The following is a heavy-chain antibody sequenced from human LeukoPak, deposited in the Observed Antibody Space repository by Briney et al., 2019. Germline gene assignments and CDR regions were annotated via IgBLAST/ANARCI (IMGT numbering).Heavy chain of an antibody. D-gene: IGHD1-7*01. Sequence: SETLSLTCAVYGGSFSHYYWSWIRQSPRMGLEWIAEINDSGTINYNPSLMSRVTISLDKSKNQFSLKLSSATAADTAVYYCARRWNYGRNYYIDVWGKGATISVSS. J-gene: IGHJ6*03. CDR1: GGSFSHYY. CDR3: ARRWNYGRNYYIDV. CDR2: INDSGTI. V-gene: IGHV4-34*01.